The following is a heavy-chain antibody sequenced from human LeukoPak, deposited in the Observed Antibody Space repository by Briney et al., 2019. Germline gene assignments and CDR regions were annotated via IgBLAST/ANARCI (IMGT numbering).Heavy chain of an antibody. D-gene: IGHD3-10*01. CDR2: IYHSGST. V-gene: IGHV4-4*02. CDR1: GGSISSSNW. Sequence: SETLSLTWAVSGGSISSSNWWSWVRQPPGKGLEWIGEIYHSGSTNYNPSLKSRVTISVDKSKNQFSLKLSSVTAADTAVYYCARGIDGSGSYPYFDYWGQGTLVTVSS. J-gene: IGHJ4*02. CDR3: ARGIDGSGSYPYFDY.